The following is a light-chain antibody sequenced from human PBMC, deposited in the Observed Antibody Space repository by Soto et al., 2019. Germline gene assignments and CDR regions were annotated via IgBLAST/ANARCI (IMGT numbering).Light chain of an antibody. CDR3: QQYGSPLT. Sequence: EIVLTQSPGTLSLSPGEIATLSFSASQSVSSSYLAWYQQKPGQAPRLLIYGASSRATGIPDRFSGSGSGTDFTLTISRLEPEDFAVYYCQQYGSPLTFGGGTKVDIK. CDR1: QSVSSSY. CDR2: GAS. V-gene: IGKV3-20*01. J-gene: IGKJ4*01.